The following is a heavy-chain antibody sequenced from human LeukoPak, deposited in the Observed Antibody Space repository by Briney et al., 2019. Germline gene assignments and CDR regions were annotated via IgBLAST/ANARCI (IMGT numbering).Heavy chain of an antibody. CDR2: IYSGGST. J-gene: IGHJ5*02. CDR3: ARDGSLYGDFYWFDP. Sequence: GGSLRLSCAASGFTVSSNYMSWVRQAPGKGLEWVSVIYSGGSTYYADSVKGRFTISRDNSKNALYLQMNSLRAEDTAVYYCARDGSLYGDFYWFDPWGQGTLVTVSS. CDR1: GFTVSSNY. V-gene: IGHV3-66*01. D-gene: IGHD4-17*01.